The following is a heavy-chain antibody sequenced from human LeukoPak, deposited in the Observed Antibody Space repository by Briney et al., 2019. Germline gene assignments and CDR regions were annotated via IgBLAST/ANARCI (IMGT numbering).Heavy chain of an antibody. CDR3: ARDRHKYNYDSGGYPPY. CDR1: GFTFSSYG. Sequence: GSLRLSCAASGFTFSSYGMSWVRQAPGKGLEWVSAISGSGGSTYYADSVKGRFTISRDNSKNTLYLQMNTLRAEDTAVYYCARDRHKYNYDSGGYPPYWGQGTLVTVSS. J-gene: IGHJ4*02. D-gene: IGHD3-22*01. V-gene: IGHV3-23*01. CDR2: ISGSGGST.